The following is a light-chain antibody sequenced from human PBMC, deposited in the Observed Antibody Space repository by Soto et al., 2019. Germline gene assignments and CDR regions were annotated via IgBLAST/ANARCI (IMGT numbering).Light chain of an antibody. Sequence: QSVLTQPASVSGSPGQSITISCTGTSSDVGAYNFVSWYQQYPGKAPKVIIFEVRKRPSGVSNRFSGSKSGDTASLTISGLQAEDEADYYCSSYRSSITFVFGTGTKVTVL. CDR2: EVR. CDR1: SSDVGAYNF. J-gene: IGLJ1*01. CDR3: SSYRSSITFV. V-gene: IGLV2-14*01.